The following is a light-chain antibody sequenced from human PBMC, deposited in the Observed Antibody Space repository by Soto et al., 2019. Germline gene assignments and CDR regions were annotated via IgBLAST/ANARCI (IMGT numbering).Light chain of an antibody. CDR2: DVN. Sequence: QSALTQPASVSGSPGQSITISCTGTSSDVGSYNYVSWYQQHPGKAPKLMIYDVNNRPSGVSNRFSGSKSGNTASLTISGLQAEDEGDYYCSSYTSSITLVFGGGTKLTVL. CDR3: SSYTSSITLV. CDR1: SSDVGSYNY. V-gene: IGLV2-14*01. J-gene: IGLJ2*01.